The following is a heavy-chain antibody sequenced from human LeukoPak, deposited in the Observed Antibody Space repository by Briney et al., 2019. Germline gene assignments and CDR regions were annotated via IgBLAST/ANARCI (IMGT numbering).Heavy chain of an antibody. D-gene: IGHD3-22*01. CDR2: IIPIFGTA. Sequence: ASVKVSCKASGGTFSSYAISWVRQAPGQGLEWMGGIIPIFGTANYAQKFQGSVTITTDESTSTAYMELSSLRSEDTAVYYCASSPKYYYDSSGYWGLGYYYYMDVWGKGTTVTVSS. V-gene: IGHV1-69*05. CDR3: ASSPKYYYDSSGYWGLGYYYYMDV. CDR1: GGTFSSYA. J-gene: IGHJ6*03.